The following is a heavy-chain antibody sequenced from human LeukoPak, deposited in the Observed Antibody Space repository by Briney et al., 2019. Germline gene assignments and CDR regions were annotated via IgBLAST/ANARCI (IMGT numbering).Heavy chain of an antibody. CDR2: MNPNSGNT. CDR3: PRGSSSSIVYYYYYYMDV. V-gene: IGHV1-8*01. D-gene: IGHD6-6*01. CDR1: GYTFTSYD. Sequence: ASVKVSCKASGYTFTSYDINWVRQATGQGLEWMGWMNPNSGNTGYAQKFQGRVTMTRNTSISTAYMELSSLRSEDTAVYYCPRGSSSSIVYYYYYYMDVWGKGTTVTVSS. J-gene: IGHJ6*03.